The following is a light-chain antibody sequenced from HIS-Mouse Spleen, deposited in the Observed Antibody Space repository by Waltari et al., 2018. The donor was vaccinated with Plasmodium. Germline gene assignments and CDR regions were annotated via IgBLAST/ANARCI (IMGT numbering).Light chain of an antibody. CDR1: QSVSSN. V-gene: IGKV3-15*01. Sequence: EIVMTQSPATLSVSPGERATLSCRASQSVSSNLAWYQQKPGQAPRLLIDGASPRATGIPARLSGSGSGTEFTLTISSLQSEDVAVYYCQQYNNWSVTFGPGTKVDIK. CDR3: QQYNNWSVT. J-gene: IGKJ3*01. CDR2: GAS.